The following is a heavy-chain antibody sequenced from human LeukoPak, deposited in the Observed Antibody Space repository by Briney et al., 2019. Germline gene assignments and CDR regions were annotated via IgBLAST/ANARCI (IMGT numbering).Heavy chain of an antibody. D-gene: IGHD4-17*01. CDR1: GGSISSSSYY. CDR3: ARCLYDYGDFGFDY. V-gene: IGHV4-39*01. Sequence: SETLSLTCTVSGGSISSSSYYWGWIRQPPGKGLEWIGSIYYSGSTYYNPSLKSRVTISVDTSKNQFSLKLSSVTAADTAVYYCARCLYDYGDFGFDYWGQGTLVTVSS. J-gene: IGHJ4*02. CDR2: IYYSGST.